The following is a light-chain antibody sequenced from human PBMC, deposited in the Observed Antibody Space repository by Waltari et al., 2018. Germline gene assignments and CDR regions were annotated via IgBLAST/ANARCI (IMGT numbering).Light chain of an antibody. CDR3: QQNYRTPPT. V-gene: IGKV1-39*01. CDR1: QSISAY. CDR2: AAT. J-gene: IGKJ1*01. Sequence: DIQVIQSPSSLSASVGDRVTITCRASQSISAYLNWYQVNPGRAPNHLIYAATGLQSGVPSRFNGSGSGAQFTLTISRLRPEDSASYFCQQNYRTPPTFGQGTKVEI.